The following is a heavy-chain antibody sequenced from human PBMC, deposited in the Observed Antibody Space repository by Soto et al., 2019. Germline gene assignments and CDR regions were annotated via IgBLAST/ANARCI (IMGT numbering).Heavy chain of an antibody. CDR2: LGAARDP. CDR1: GFSFRDYD. V-gene: IGHV3-13*05. CDR3: ARAYLGRLPRRADYYYAMDV. D-gene: IGHD1-26*01. J-gene: IGHJ6*02. Sequence: EVQLVESGGGSVQPGESLRLSCAASGFSFRDYDMHWVRQRKGKGLEWVSALGAARDPYYVGSVKGRFSVSRDNAQNSLCLQMNNLSVDDTAVYFCARAYLGRLPRRADYYYAMDVWGRGTTVTVSS.